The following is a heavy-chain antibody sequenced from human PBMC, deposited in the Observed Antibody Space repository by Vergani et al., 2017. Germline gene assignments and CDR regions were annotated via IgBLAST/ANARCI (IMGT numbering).Heavy chain of an antibody. Sequence: VQLVESGGGLVQPGRSLRLSCAASGFTFDDYAMHWVRQAPGKGLEWVSGISWNSGSIGYADSVKGRFTISRDNAKNSLYLQMTSLRAEDTALYYCATSGDYGDYGAFDIWGQGTMVTVSS. V-gene: IGHV3-9*01. CDR1: GFTFDDYA. D-gene: IGHD4-17*01. CDR3: ATSGDYGDYGAFDI. J-gene: IGHJ3*02. CDR2: ISWNSGSI.